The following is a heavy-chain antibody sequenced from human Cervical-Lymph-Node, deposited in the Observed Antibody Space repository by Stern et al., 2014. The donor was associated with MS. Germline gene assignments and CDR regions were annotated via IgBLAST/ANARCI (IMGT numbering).Heavy chain of an antibody. CDR2: IITGNGDT. CDR1: GHTFA. J-gene: IGHJ5*01. D-gene: IGHD3-10*01. V-gene: IGHV1-3*04. CDR3: TSLSGPLDS. Sequence: VQLVESGAEVKKPGASVKVSCKASGHTFAVHWVRQAPGPRLEWMGRIITGNGDTNYSQKFQGRVTITRDTFASTAYMELRSLRSEDTAVYYCTSLSGPLDSWGQGTLVTASS.